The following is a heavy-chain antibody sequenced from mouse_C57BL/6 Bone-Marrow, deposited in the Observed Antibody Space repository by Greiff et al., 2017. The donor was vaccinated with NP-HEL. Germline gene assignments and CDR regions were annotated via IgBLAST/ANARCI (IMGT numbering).Heavy chain of an antibody. CDR3: ARHAWGY. Sequence: VNVVESGGDLVKPGGSLKLSCAASGFTFSSYGMSWVRQTPDKRLEWVATISSGGSYTYYPDSVKGRFTISRDNAKNTLYLQMSSLKSEDTAMYYCARHAWGYWCQGTLVTVSA. CDR2: ISSGGSYT. V-gene: IGHV5-6*01. J-gene: IGHJ3*01. CDR1: GFTFSSYG. D-gene: IGHD4-1*01.